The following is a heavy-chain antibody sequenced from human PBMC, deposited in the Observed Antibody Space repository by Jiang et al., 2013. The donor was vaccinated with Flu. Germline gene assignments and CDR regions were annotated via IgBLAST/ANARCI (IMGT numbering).Heavy chain of an antibody. D-gene: IGHD4-17*01. J-gene: IGHJ6*03. CDR3: TTVGVDSGDYEPGYYYYYYMD. CDR1: GFSFNNAW. CDR2: VKSKTDGGTT. V-gene: IGHV3-15*07. Sequence: VQLVESGGGLVKPGGSLRLSCAASGFSFNNAWMNWVRQVSGKGLEWVGRVKSKTDGGTTDYAAPVKGRFTISRDDSKNTLYLQLNSLKTEDSAVYYCTTVGVDSGDYEPGYYYYYYMD.